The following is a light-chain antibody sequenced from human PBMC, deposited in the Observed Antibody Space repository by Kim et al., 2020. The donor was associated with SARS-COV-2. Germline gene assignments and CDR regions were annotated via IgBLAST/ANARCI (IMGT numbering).Light chain of an antibody. J-gene: IGLJ2*01. Sequence: SVSPGQTASVTCSGVKLGYSFFCWYQQKPGQSPVLVIYRDSKRPSGIPGRFSGSNSGNTATLTISGTQAMDEADYYCQAWDSSTVVFGGGTQLTVL. CDR1: KLGYSF. CDR3: QAWDSSTVV. V-gene: IGLV3-1*01. CDR2: RDS.